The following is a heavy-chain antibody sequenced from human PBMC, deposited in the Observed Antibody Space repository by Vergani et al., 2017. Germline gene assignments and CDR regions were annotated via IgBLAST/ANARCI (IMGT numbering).Heavy chain of an antibody. CDR1: GFTFSSYG. J-gene: IGHJ4*02. Sequence: VQLVESGGGVVQPGRSLRLSCAASGFTFSSYGMHWVRQAPGKGLEWVAVIWYDGSNKYYADSVKGRFTISRDNSKNTLYLQMKSLRAEDTAVYYCAKRGGSGSYYRPSSDYWGQGTLVTVSS. CDR2: IWYDGSNK. D-gene: IGHD3-10*01. CDR3: AKRGGSGSYYRPSSDY. V-gene: IGHV3-33*06.